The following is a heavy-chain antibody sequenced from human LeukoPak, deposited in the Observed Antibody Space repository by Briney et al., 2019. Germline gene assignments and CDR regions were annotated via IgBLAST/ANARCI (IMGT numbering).Heavy chain of an antibody. Sequence: ASVKVSCEASGYTFTSYYMHWVRQAPGQGLEWMGIINPSGGSTNYAQKFQGRVTMTRDTSTSTVCMELSSLRSEDTAVYYCAREASGSYFDYWGQGTLVTVSS. CDR1: GYTFTSYY. V-gene: IGHV1-46*03. CDR2: INPSGGST. J-gene: IGHJ4*02. CDR3: AREASGSYFDY. D-gene: IGHD1-26*01.